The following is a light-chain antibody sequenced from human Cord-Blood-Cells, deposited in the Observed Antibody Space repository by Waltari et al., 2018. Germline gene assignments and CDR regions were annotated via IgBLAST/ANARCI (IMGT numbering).Light chain of an antibody. CDR1: QSVLYSSNNKNY. Sequence: DIVMTKSPDSLAVPLGERATINCKSSQSVLYSSNNKNYLAWYQQKPGQPPKLLIYWASTRESGVPDRFSGSRSGTDFTLTISSLQAEDVAVYYCQQYYSTPYTFGQGTKLEIK. CDR2: WAS. V-gene: IGKV4-1*01. J-gene: IGKJ2*01. CDR3: QQYYSTPYT.